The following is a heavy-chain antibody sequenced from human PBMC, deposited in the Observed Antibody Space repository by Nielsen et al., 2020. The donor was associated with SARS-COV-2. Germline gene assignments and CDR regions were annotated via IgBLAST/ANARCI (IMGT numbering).Heavy chain of an antibody. CDR2: IYYSGST. J-gene: IGHJ4*02. Sequence: RQAPGKGLEWIGSIYYSGSTYYNPSLKSRVTISVDTSKNQFSLKLSSVTAADTAVYYCARQLRRATMIVVAAGGYFDYWAREPWSPSPQ. CDR3: ARQLRRATMIVVAAGGYFDY. V-gene: IGHV4-39*01. D-gene: IGHD3-22*01.